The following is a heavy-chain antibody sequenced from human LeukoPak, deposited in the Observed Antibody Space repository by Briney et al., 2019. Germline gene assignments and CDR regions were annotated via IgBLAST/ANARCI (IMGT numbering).Heavy chain of an antibody. CDR3: ARGRVKYSFGSYFQH. CDR2: INHSGST. Sequence: PSETLSLTCAGYGGSFSGYYWSWIRQPPGKGLEWIGEINHSGSTNYNPSLKSRVTISVDTSKNQFSLKLSSVTAADTAVYYCARGRVKYSFGSYFQHWGQGTLVTVSS. D-gene: IGHD2-21*01. CDR1: GGSFSGYY. J-gene: IGHJ1*01. V-gene: IGHV4-34*01.